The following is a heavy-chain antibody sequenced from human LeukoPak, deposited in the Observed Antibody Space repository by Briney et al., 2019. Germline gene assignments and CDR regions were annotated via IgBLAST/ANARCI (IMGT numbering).Heavy chain of an antibody. V-gene: IGHV3-23*01. J-gene: IGHJ4*02. Sequence: PGGSLRLSCAASGFTFSSYAMSWVRQAPGKGLEWVSAISGSGGSTYYADSVKGWFTISRDNSKNTLYLQMNSLRAEDTAVYYCAKVRVYGDYFAYWGQGTLVTVSS. CDR1: GFTFSSYA. CDR2: ISGSGGST. CDR3: AKVRVYGDYFAY. D-gene: IGHD4-17*01.